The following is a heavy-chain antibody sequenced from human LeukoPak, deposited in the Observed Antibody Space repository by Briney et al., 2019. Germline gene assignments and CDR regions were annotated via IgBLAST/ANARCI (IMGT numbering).Heavy chain of an antibody. CDR2: ISNDGSTT. Sequence: GGSLRRSCAASGFTFSNYWIHWVRQAPGKGLVWVSRISNDGSTTAYADSVKGRFTLSRDNAKSTLYLQMNSLRAEDTALYYCARERGFNYFDYRGPGTLVTVSS. V-gene: IGHV3-74*01. J-gene: IGHJ4*02. CDR1: GFTFSNYW. CDR3: ARERGFNYFDY.